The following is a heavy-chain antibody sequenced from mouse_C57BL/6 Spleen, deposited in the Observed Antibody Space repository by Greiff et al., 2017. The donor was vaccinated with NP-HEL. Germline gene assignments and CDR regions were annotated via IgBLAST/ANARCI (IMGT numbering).Heavy chain of an antibody. CDR2: IRLKSDNYAT. J-gene: IGHJ4*01. CDR1: GFTFSNYW. CDR3: TGAMDY. V-gene: IGHV6-3*01. Sequence: EVKVEESGGGLVQPGGSMKLSCVASGFTFSNYWMNWVRQSPEKGLEWVAQIRLKSDNYATHYAESVKGRFTISRDESKSSVYLQMHNLRAEDTGIYYCTGAMDYWGQGTSVTVSS.